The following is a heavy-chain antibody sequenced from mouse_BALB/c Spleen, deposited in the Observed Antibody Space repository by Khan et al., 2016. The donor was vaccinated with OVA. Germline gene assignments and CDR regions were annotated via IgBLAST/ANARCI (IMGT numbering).Heavy chain of an antibody. Sequence: EVQGVESGGDLVKPGGSLKLSCAASGFTFSTYGMSWVRQTPDKRLEWVATVSTGGGYTYYPDSVKGRFTISRDNAKNTLYLQMSSLKSEDTAMFYCARLGYYYDCEGCAYWGQGTLVTVSA. CDR3: ARLGYYYDCEGCAY. D-gene: IGHD1-1*01. V-gene: IGHV5-6*01. CDR1: GFTFSTYG. CDR2: VSTGGGYT. J-gene: IGHJ3*01.